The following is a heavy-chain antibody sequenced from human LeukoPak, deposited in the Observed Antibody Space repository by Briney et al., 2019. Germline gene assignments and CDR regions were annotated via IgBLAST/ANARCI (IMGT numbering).Heavy chain of an antibody. V-gene: IGHV4-4*07. Sequence: SETLSLTCTVSGGSISSYYWSWIRQPAGKGLEWIGRIYTSGSTNYNPSLKSRVTMSVDTSKNQFSLKLSSLTAADTAVYYCARAVGYDVLTGYNRGWFFDLWGRGTLVTVSS. CDR2: IYTSGST. CDR1: GGSISSYY. CDR3: ARAVGYDVLTGYNRGWFFDL. J-gene: IGHJ2*01. D-gene: IGHD3-9*01.